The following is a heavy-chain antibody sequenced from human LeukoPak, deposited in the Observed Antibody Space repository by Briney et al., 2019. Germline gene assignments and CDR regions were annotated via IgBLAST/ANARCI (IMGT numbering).Heavy chain of an antibody. CDR2: IIPILGIA. CDR3: ATWDLSQKYCTNGVCYYYYGMDV. Sequence: SVKVSCKASGGTFSSYAISWVRQAPGQGLEWMGRIIPILGIANYAQKFQGRVTITADKSTSTAYMELSSLRSDDTAVYYCATWDLSQKYCTNGVCYYYYGMDVWGQGTTATVSS. J-gene: IGHJ6*02. D-gene: IGHD2-8*01. CDR1: GGTFSSYA. V-gene: IGHV1-69*04.